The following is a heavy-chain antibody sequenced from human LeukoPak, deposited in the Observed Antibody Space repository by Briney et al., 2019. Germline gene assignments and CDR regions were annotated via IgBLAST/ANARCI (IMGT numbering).Heavy chain of an antibody. J-gene: IGHJ4*02. Sequence: PGGSLRLSCAASGFTFSSYSMNWVRQAPGKGLEWVSYISSSSSTIYYADSVKGRFTISRDNAKNSLYLQMNSLRAEDTAVYYCARFPTWLGGPNNDYWGQGTLVTVSS. CDR3: ARFPTWLGGPNNDY. V-gene: IGHV3-48*01. D-gene: IGHD3-10*01. CDR1: GFTFSSYS. CDR2: ISSSSSTI.